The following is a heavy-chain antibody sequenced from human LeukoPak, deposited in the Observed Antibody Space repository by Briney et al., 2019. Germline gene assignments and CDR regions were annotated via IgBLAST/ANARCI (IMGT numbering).Heavy chain of an antibody. CDR1: GFTFSSHA. D-gene: IGHD2-2*02. J-gene: IGHJ4*02. Sequence: PGRSLRLSCAASGFTFSSHAMHWVRQAPGKGLEWVSSISSSSSYIYYADSVKGRFTISRDNAKNSLYLQMNSLRAEDTAVYYCARDFHDCSSTSCYTMPYFDYWGQGTLVTVSS. CDR2: ISSSSSYI. CDR3: ARDFHDCSSTSCYTMPYFDY. V-gene: IGHV3-21*01.